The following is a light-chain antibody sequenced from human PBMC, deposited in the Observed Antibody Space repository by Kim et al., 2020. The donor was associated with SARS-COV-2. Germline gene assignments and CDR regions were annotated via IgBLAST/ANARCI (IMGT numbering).Light chain of an antibody. CDR1: QSINTY. CDR3: QQSHIART. Sequence: DIQMTQSPSSLSASVGDRVTISCRASQSINTYLNWYQQKPGKAPNLLIYGASNLQSGVPSRFSGSGSGTDFTLTISSLQSEDSATYYCQQSHIARTFGQGTKVDIK. CDR2: GAS. V-gene: IGKV1-39*01. J-gene: IGKJ1*01.